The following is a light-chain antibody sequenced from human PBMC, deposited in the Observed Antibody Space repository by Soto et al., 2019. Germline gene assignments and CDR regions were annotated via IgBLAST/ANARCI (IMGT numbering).Light chain of an antibody. V-gene: IGKV3-15*01. J-gene: IGKJ5*01. CDR3: QMDNKWSPIS. CDR1: ESVSIK. CDR2: DTS. Sequence: EVVQTQSPATLSVSPGERATLSCRASESVSIKLAWYQQKPGQAPRLLIYDTSNRASGIPARFSVSVSGTEFTLTISSVQFEYFAVYYGQMDNKWSPISFGQGTRLE.